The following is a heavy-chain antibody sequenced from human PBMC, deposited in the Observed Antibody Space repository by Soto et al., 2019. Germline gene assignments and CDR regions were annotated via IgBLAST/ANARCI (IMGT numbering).Heavy chain of an antibody. J-gene: IGHJ4*02. D-gene: IGHD3-22*01. CDR2: INPNSGGT. V-gene: IGHV1-2*04. CDR1: GYTFTGYY. CDR3: ARVSHYYDRSGYFGGFDY. Sequence: ASVKDSCKASGYTFTGYYMHWVRQAPGQGLEWMGWINPNSGGTNYAQKFQGWVTMTRDTSISTTYMELSRLRSDDTAVYYCARVSHYYDRSGYFGGFDYWGQGTLGT.